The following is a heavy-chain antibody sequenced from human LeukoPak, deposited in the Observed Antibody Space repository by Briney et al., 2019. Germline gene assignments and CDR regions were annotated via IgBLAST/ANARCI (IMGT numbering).Heavy chain of an antibody. CDR3: AKRGADSGGNSALVAFDI. Sequence: GGSLRLSCAASGFTVSSNYMNWVRQAPGEGLEWVSVITGTGGTTYYADSVKGRFTISRDNSKNTLYVQMNSLRAEDTAVYYCAKRGADSGGNSALVAFDIWGQGTMVTVSS. CDR2: ITGTGGTT. D-gene: IGHD4-23*01. V-gene: IGHV3-23*01. CDR1: GFTVSSNY. J-gene: IGHJ3*02.